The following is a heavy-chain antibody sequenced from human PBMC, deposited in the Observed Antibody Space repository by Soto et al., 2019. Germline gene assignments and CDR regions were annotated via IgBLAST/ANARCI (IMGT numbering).Heavy chain of an antibody. CDR2: IYPADSDT. V-gene: IGHV5-51*01. J-gene: IGHJ3*02. CDR1: GYSLTSYW. Sequence: PVDSLKISCKASGYSLTSYWNGWMRQMPVKVLQWMGIIYPADSDTRYSPSFQGQVTISSDKAISTAYLQLCSLKASATVMYYSARGGSSRNRPIVDFDIWGQGTMVEVSS. CDR3: ARGGSSRNRPIVDFDI. D-gene: IGHD2-15*01.